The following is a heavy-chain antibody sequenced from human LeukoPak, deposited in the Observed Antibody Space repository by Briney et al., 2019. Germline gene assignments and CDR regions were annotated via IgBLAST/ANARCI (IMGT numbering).Heavy chain of an antibody. CDR3: ARDRQRVDTAMVGSYNYYYYYYIDD. Sequence: ASVKVSCKASGYTFTGYYMHWVRQAPGQGLEWMGWINPNSGGTNYAQKFQGRVTMTRDTSISTAYMELSRLRSDDTAVYYCARDRQRVDTAMVGSYNYYYYYYIDDWGKGTMVTVSS. CDR2: INPNSGGT. V-gene: IGHV1-2*02. J-gene: IGHJ6*03. D-gene: IGHD5-18*01. CDR1: GYTFTGYY.